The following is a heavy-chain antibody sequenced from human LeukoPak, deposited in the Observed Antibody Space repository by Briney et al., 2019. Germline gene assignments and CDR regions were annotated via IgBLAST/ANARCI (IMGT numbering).Heavy chain of an antibody. CDR2: ISAYNGNT. CDR1: GFTFTNYG. CDR3: ARGIPADDY. J-gene: IGHJ4*02. D-gene: IGHD2-2*01. V-gene: IGHV1-18*01. Sequence: GASVRVSCKASGFTFTNYGISWARQAPGQGLEWMGAISAYNGNTNYAQKIQGRVTMTTDTSTSTAYMELRSLRSDDTAVYYCARGIPADDYWGQGTLVTVSS.